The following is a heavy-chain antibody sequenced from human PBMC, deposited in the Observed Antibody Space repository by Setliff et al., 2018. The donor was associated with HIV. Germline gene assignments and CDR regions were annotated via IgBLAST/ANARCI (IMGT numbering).Heavy chain of an antibody. D-gene: IGHD6-19*01. V-gene: IGHV1-8*02. CDR3: ARGQGSSVWYGDAFGV. CDR2: MNPNSGNR. Sequence: ASVKVSCKTSGYTFTNYDINWVRQGTGQGLEWMGWMNPNSGNRGFAQKLQGRLSMTRNTSTTTAYMELSSLRSEDTAAYYCARGQGSSVWYGDAFGVWGQGTMVTV. CDR1: GYTFTNYD. J-gene: IGHJ3*01.